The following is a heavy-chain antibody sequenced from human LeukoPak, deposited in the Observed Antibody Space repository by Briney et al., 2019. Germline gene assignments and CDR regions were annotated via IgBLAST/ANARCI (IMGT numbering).Heavy chain of an antibody. V-gene: IGHV1-8*01. CDR1: GYTFTSYD. J-gene: IGHJ6*02. CDR3: ARAEVRGVIHYYYYGMDV. Sequence: ASVKVSCKASGYTFTSYDINWVRQATGQGLEWMGWMNPNSGNTGYAQKFQGRVTMTRNTSISTAYMELSSLRSEDMAVYYCARAEVRGVIHYYYYGMDVWGQGTTVTVSS. D-gene: IGHD3-10*01. CDR2: MNPNSGNT.